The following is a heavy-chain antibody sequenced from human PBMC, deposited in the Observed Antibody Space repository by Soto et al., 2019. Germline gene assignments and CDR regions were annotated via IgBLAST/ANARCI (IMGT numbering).Heavy chain of an antibody. Sequence: QVQLVESGGGVVQPGRSLRLSCAASGFTFSSYGMHWVRQAPGKGLEWVAVIWCDGSNKYYADSVKGRFTISRDNSKNTLYLQMNNLRAEDTAVYYCAIRTRNQNSYYYYYVGVWGKGTTVTVSS. CDR2: IWCDGSNK. CDR3: AIRTRNQNSYYYYYVGV. CDR1: GFTFSSYG. V-gene: IGHV3-33*01. J-gene: IGHJ6*03.